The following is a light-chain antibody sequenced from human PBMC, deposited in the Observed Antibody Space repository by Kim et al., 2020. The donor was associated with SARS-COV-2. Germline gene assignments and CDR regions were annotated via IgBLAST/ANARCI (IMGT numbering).Light chain of an antibody. CDR2: GAS. Sequence: VWQGERATPLGRASQGVSRNLDRYKQKPGPVSRLVIYGASTRATGIPARFSGSGSGTEFTLTISSLQAEDFAVYYWQQYNNWLTYTFGEGTKLEI. CDR1: QGVSRN. J-gene: IGKJ2*01. CDR3: QQYNNWLTYT. V-gene: IGKV3-15*01.